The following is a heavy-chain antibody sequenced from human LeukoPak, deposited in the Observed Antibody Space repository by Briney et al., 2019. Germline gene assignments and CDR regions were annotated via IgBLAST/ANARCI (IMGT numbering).Heavy chain of an antibody. CDR3: AKDAYFGRNAGVFYFDY. D-gene: IGHD3-16*01. CDR1: GFTFSSYA. CDR2: ISGSGGST. J-gene: IGHJ4*02. Sequence: PGGSLRLSCAASGFTFSSYAMSWVRQAPGKGLEWVSAISGSGGSTYYADSVKGRFTISRDNSKNTLYLQMNSLRAEDTAVYYCAKDAYFGRNAGVFYFDYWGQGTLVTVSS. V-gene: IGHV3-23*01.